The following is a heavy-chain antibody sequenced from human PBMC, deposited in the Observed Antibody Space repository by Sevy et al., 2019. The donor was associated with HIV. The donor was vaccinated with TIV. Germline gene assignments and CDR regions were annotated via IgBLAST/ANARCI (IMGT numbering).Heavy chain of an antibody. V-gene: IGHV3-33*01. D-gene: IGHD6-19*01. CDR2: IWYDGSNK. CDR3: AREGIAVAGIGYYFDY. J-gene: IGHJ4*02. Sequence: GGSLRLSCAASGSSFSGYGMHWVRQVPGKGLEWVAIIWYDGSNKDYVDSVKGRFTISRDNSKNTLYLQMNSLRAEDTAVYYCAREGIAVAGIGYYFDYWGQGTLVTVSS. CDR1: GSSFSGYG.